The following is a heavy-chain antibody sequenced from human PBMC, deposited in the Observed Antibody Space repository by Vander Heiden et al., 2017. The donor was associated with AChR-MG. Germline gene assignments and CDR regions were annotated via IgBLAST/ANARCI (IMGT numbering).Heavy chain of an antibody. D-gene: IGHD4-17*01. CDR3: ARRPRATVIAKVFDY. CDR2: IYYSGST. J-gene: IGHJ4*02. CDR1: GGSISSSSSY. V-gene: IGHV4-39*01. Sequence: QLQLQESGPGLVKPSETLSLTCTVSGGSISSSSSYWGWIRQPQGKGLEWIGSIYYSGSTYYNPSLKSRVTISVDTSKNQFSLKLSSVTAADTAVYYCARRPRATVIAKVFDYWGQGTLVTVSS.